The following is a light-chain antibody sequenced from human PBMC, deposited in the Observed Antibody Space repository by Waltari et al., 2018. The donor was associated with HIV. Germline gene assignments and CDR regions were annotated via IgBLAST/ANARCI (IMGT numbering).Light chain of an antibody. CDR1: SFNVGSNT. J-gene: IGLJ2*01. CDR2: NNN. Sequence: QSVLTQPPSASGTPGQRVTMSCSGGSFNVGSNTVTWYQQLPGTAPKLLIYNNNQRPSGVPDRFSGSKSGTSASLAISGLQSEDEADYYCVAWDDRLNGPVFGGGTKLTVL. CDR3: VAWDDRLNGPV. V-gene: IGLV1-44*01.